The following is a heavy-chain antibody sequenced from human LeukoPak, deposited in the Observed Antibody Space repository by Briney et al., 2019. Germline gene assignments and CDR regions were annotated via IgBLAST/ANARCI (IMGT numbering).Heavy chain of an antibody. J-gene: IGHJ4*02. CDR3: ARVRVDYSGNIIKYYFDY. Sequence: SETLSLTCTVSGGSISSYYWSWIRQPPGKGLEWIGYVYYSGTTNYNPSLKSRVIISVDTSKNQFSLKLSPVIAADTAVYYCARVRVDYSGNIIKYYFDYWGQGTLVTVSS. D-gene: IGHD4-23*01. V-gene: IGHV4-59*01. CDR2: VYYSGTT. CDR1: GGSISSYY.